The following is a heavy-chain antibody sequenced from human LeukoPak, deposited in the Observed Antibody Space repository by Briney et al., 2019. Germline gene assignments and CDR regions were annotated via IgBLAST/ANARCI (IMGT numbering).Heavy chain of an antibody. V-gene: IGHV3-48*03. J-gene: IGHJ6*04. CDR2: ISSSGSTI. CDR3: AELGITMIGGV. Sequence: GGSLRLSCAASGFTFSSYEMNWVRQAPGKGLEWVSYISSSGSTIYYADSVKGRFTISRDNANNSLYLQMTSLRAEDTAVYYCAELGITMIGGVWGTGTTVTISS. CDR1: GFTFSSYE. D-gene: IGHD3-10*02.